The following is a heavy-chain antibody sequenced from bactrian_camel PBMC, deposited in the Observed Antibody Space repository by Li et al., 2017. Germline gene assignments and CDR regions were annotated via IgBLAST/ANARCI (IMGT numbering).Heavy chain of an antibody. D-gene: IGHD5*01. CDR3: AASWGWVGPDRLAAESSYSY. V-gene: IGHV3S6*01. J-gene: IGHJ4*01. CDR1: GSIWYSRYC. CDR2: IYTLVASGMGGDT. Sequence: HVQLVESGGGSVRAGGSLTISCVASGSIWYSRYCMGWFRQVPGKEREWVATIYTLVASGMGGDTYYADSVNGRFTISHDNAKRTLDLQMNSLQPEDTAKYYCAASWGWVGPDRLAAESSYSYWGQGTQVTV.